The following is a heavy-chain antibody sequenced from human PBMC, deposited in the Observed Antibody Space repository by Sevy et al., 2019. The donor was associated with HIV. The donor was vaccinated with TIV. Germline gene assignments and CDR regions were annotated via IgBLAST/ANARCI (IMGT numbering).Heavy chain of an antibody. Sequence: ASVKVSCKASGYTFTSYDINWVRQAPGQGLEGMGWISAYNGTNNYEKKPQGRVTMTTDTSTRTAYMELRSLRSDDTAVYYCARVANYDSSGYSQVAGYYYYMDVWGKGTTVTVSS. CDR1: GYTFTSYD. J-gene: IGHJ6*03. D-gene: IGHD3-22*01. V-gene: IGHV1-18*01. CDR3: ARVANYDSSGYSQVAGYYYYMDV. CDR2: ISAYNGTN.